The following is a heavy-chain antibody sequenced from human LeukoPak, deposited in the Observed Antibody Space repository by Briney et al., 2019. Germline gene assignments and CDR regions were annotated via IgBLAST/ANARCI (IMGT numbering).Heavy chain of an antibody. Sequence: GGSLRPSCAASGFTFSDYYMSWIRQAPGKGLEWVSYISSSGSTIYYADSVKGRFTISRDNAKNSLYLQMNSLRVEDTALYYCAKGVRTGGYYYGMDVWGQGTTVTVSS. V-gene: IGHV3-11*01. J-gene: IGHJ6*02. CDR1: GFTFSDYY. CDR3: AKGVRTGGYYYGMDV. CDR2: ISSSGSTI. D-gene: IGHD1/OR15-1a*01.